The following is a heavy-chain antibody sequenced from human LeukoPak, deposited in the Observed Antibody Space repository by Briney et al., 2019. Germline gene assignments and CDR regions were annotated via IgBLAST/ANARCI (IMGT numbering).Heavy chain of an antibody. V-gene: IGHV4-59*01. J-gene: IGHJ5*02. CDR2: IYYSGRS. CDR3: AKGAGPPWFDP. CDR1: GGSIGSYY. Sequence: PSETLSLTCTVSGGSIGSYYWSWIRQPPGKGLEWIGYIYYSGRSNQNPSLKSRVTISLDTSKNQFSLKLSSVTAADTAVYYCAKGAGPPWFDPWGQGTLVTVSS. D-gene: IGHD6-19*01.